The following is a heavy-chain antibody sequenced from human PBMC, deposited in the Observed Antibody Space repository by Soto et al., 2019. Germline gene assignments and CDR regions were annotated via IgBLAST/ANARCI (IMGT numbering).Heavy chain of an antibody. CDR1: GCTFSSYE. CDR3: ARPVTTTGGFDY. V-gene: IGHV3-48*03. D-gene: IGHD4-17*01. J-gene: IGHJ4*02. Sequence: EVQLVESGGGLVQPGGSLRLSCAASGCTFSSYEMNWVRQAPGKGLEWVSYISSRGSTIYYADSVKGRFTISRDNAKNSLYLQMNSLRAEDTAVYYCARPVTTTGGFDYWGQGTLVTVSS. CDR2: ISSRGSTI.